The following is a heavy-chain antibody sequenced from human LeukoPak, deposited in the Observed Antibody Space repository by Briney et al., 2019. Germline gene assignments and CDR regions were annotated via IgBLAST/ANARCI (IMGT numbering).Heavy chain of an antibody. V-gene: IGHV4-39*01. J-gene: IGHJ3*02. D-gene: IGHD6-19*01. CDR2: IYYSGST. CDR3: ARHHPIAVAGNFAFDI. Sequence: SETLSLTCTVSGGSISSSSYYWGWIRRPPGKGLEWIGSIYYSGSTYYNPSLKSRVTISVDTSKNQFSLKLSSVTAADTAVYYCARHHPIAVAGNFAFDIWGQGTMVTVSS. CDR1: GGSISSSSYY.